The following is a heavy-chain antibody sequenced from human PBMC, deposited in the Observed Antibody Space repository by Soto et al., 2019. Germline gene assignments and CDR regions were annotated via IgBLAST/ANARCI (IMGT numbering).Heavy chain of an antibody. V-gene: IGHV1-18*01. CDR2: ISAYNGNT. J-gene: IGHJ6*02. D-gene: IGHD3-10*01. CDR3: ARDGRFLGSGSSSYYYYGMDV. Sequence: ASVKVSCKASGYTFTSYGISWVRQAPGQGLEWMGWISAYNGNTNYAQKLQGRVTMTTDTSTSTAYMELRSLRSDDTAVYYCARDGRFLGSGSSSYYYYGMDVWGQGTTVTVSS. CDR1: GYTFTSYG.